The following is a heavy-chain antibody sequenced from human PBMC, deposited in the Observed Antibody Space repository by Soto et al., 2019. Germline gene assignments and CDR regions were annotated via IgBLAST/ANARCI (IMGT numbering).Heavy chain of an antibody. D-gene: IGHD1-1*01. CDR1: GGSISSSGYY. CDR3: ARGWAGNGNLDY. CDR2: IYYSGRT. Sequence: PSETLSLTCTVSGGSISSSGYYWSWVRQHPGKGLEWIGYIYYSGRTYYNSSLKSRLSISVDTSKNQFSMKLSSVTAADTAVYYCARGWAGNGNLDYWGQGTLVTVSS. J-gene: IGHJ4*02. V-gene: IGHV4-31*03.